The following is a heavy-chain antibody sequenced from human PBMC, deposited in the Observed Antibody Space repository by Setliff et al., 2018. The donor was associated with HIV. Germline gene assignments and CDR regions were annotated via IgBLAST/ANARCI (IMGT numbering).Heavy chain of an antibody. CDR1: GGSISTYY. Sequence: SETLSLTCNVSGGSISTYYWSWTRQPPGKGLEWLGYVSYSGSTNFNPSLESRLAMSVDMSKNHFSLKLRSVTAADTAVYYCASGATIFGVVHYWGQGTLVTVSS. CDR3: ASGATIFGVVHY. D-gene: IGHD3-3*01. J-gene: IGHJ4*02. V-gene: IGHV4-59*08. CDR2: VSYSGST.